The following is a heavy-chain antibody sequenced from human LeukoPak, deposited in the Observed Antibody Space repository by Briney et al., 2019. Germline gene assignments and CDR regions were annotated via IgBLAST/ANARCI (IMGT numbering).Heavy chain of an antibody. CDR2: ITSGSSYI. Sequence: PGGSLRLSCAASGFSFSTYNMNWVRQAPGQRLEWVSSITSGSSYIYYADSVKGRFTISRDNAKNSLYLQMNSLRAEDTAVYYCARSREEGFDYWGQGTLVTVSS. V-gene: IGHV3-21*04. CDR3: ARSREEGFDY. D-gene: IGHD5-24*01. CDR1: GFSFSTYN. J-gene: IGHJ4*02.